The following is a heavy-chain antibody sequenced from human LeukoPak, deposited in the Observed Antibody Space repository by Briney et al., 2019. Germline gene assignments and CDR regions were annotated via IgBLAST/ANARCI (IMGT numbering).Heavy chain of an antibody. Sequence: GASVKVSCKASGGTFSSYAISWVRQAPGQGLEWMGRIIPILGIANYAQKFQGRVTITADKSTSTAYMELSSLRSEDTAVYYCAREGLAVAGPFDHWGQGTLVTVSS. D-gene: IGHD6-19*01. CDR2: IIPILGIA. CDR1: GGTFSSYA. CDR3: AREGLAVAGPFDH. V-gene: IGHV1-69*04. J-gene: IGHJ4*02.